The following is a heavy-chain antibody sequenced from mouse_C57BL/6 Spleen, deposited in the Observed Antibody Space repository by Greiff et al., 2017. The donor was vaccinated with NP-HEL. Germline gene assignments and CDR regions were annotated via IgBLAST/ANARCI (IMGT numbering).Heavy chain of an antibody. Sequence: EVQLVESGPELVKPGASVKISCKASGYSFTGYYMNWVKQSPEKSLEWIGEINPSTGGTTYNQKFKAKATLTVDKSSSTAYMQLKSLTSEDSAVYYCARVDYYGSSYGFAYWGQGTLVTVSA. CDR3: ARVDYYGSSYGFAY. D-gene: IGHD1-1*01. V-gene: IGHV1-42*01. CDR1: GYSFTGYY. CDR2: INPSTGGT. J-gene: IGHJ3*01.